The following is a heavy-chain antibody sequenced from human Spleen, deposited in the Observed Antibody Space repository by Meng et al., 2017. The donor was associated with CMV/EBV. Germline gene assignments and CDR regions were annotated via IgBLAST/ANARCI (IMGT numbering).Heavy chain of an antibody. CDR3: ARDGTYYYAGGDYHGLE. D-gene: IGHD3-22*01. V-gene: IGHV4-34*01. CDR2: INHSGST. CDR1: GGSFSGYY. Sequence: SETLSLTCAVYGGSFSGYYWSWIRQPPGKGLEWIGEINHSGSTNYNPSLKSRVTISVDTSKNQFSLKLSSVTAADTAVYYCARDGTYYYAGGDYHGLEWGQGTLVTVSS. J-gene: IGHJ4*02.